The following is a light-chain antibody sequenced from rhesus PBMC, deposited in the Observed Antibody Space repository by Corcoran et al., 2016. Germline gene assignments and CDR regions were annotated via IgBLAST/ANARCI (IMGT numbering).Light chain of an antibody. V-gene: IGKV1-19*01. CDR3: QQYDDLPYN. CDR1: QGISSW. CDR2: TAS. J-gene: IGKJ2*01. Sequence: DIQMTQSPSSLSASVGDQVTITCHASQGISSWLAWFQQKPGKAPKPLIYTASRLQSGVPSRFSGSRSGTDDTLNISSLQPEEFATYYCQQYDDLPYNFGQGTKGEIK.